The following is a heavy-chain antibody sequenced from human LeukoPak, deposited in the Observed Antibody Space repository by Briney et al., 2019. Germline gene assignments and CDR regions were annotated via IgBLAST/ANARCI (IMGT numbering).Heavy chain of an antibody. CDR2: IYYSGST. CDR1: GGSISSYY. CDR3: ARAGGVKTAALDLDY. V-gene: IGHV4-59*01. Sequence: SETLSLTCTVSGGSISSYYWSWIWQPPGKGLEWIGYIYYSGSTNYNPSLKSRVTISVDTSKNQFSLKLSSVTAADTAVYYCARAGGVKTAALDLDYWGQGTLVTVSS. D-gene: IGHD6-25*01. J-gene: IGHJ4*02.